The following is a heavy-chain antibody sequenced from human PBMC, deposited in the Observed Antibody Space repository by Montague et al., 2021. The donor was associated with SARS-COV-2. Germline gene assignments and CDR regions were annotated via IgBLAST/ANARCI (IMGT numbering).Heavy chain of an antibody. CDR3: ARGPLHGVAADTPFDL. Sequence: SETLSLTCSRYGWCYRGYDWKSIRQNPSNGREWFGEVTHKGKTNYNPSLKSPVTISLDMSNNHFSLKLSSVIAADTAVYYCARGPLHGVAADTPFDLWGQGTLVTVSS. V-gene: IGHV4-34*01. CDR2: VTHKGKT. J-gene: IGHJ4*02. CDR1: GWCYRGYD. D-gene: IGHD2-15*01.